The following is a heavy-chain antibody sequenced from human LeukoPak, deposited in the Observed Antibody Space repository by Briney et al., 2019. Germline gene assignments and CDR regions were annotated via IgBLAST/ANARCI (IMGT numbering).Heavy chain of an antibody. CDR2: ISSSSTYI. V-gene: IGHV3-21*01. CDR1: GFTFSSYA. CDR3: ARVAEAAAFDY. D-gene: IGHD6-13*01. J-gene: IGHJ4*02. Sequence: GGSLRLSCAASGFTFSSYAMNWVRQAPGKGLEWVSSISSSSTYIYYADSVKGRFTISRDNAKNSLYLQMNSLRADDTAVYYCARVAEAAAFDYWGQGTLVTVSS.